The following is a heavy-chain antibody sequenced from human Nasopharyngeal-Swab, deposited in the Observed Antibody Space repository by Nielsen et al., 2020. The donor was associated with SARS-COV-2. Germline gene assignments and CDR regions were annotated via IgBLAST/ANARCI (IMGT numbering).Heavy chain of an antibody. V-gene: IGHV1-46*01. Sequence: SVKVPCKASGYTFTSYYMHWVRQAPGQGLEWMGIINPSGGSTSYAQKFQGRVTMTRDTSTSTVYMELSSLRAEDTAVYYCARDVNWNDGAYYFGYWGQGTLVTVSS. D-gene: IGHD1-1*01. J-gene: IGHJ4*02. CDR3: ARDVNWNDGAYYFGY. CDR2: INPSGGST. CDR1: GYTFTSYY.